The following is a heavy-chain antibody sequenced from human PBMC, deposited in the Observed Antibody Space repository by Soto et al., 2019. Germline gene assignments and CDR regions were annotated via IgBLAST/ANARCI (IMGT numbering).Heavy chain of an antibody. D-gene: IGHD3-22*01. Sequence: ASVKVSCKASGYTFTGYYMHWVRQASGQGLEWMGWINPNSGGTNYAQKFQGWVTMTRDTSISTAYMELSRLRSDDTAVYYCARHRFNYYDDTVYYYFDYWGQGTLVTVSS. CDR1: GYTFTGYY. CDR2: INPNSGGT. J-gene: IGHJ4*02. V-gene: IGHV1-2*04. CDR3: ARHRFNYYDDTVYYYFDY.